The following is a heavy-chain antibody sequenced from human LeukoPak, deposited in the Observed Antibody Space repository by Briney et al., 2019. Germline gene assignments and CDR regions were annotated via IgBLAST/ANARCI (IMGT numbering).Heavy chain of an antibody. CDR1: GFTFRSYW. V-gene: IGHV3-7*03. Sequence: GGSLRLSCAASGFTFRSYWMRWVRQAPGKGLEWVANIKQDGSEKNYVDSVKGGFTISRDNAKNSLYLQMNSLRAEDTAVYYCASGLELDYWGQGTLVTVSS. CDR3: ASGLELDY. J-gene: IGHJ4*02. CDR2: IKQDGSEK.